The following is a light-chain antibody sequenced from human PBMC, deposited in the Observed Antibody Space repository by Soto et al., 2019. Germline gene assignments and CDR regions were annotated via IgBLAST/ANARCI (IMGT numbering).Light chain of an antibody. Sequence: QSALTQPASVSGSPGQSITISCTGTSSDIGGYNYVSWYQQHPGKVPKLIIYDVSNRPSGVPNRFSGSKSGNAASLTISGLQAEDEADYYCSSYTSTSTLYVFGTGTKLTVL. J-gene: IGLJ1*01. V-gene: IGLV2-14*03. CDR2: DVS. CDR3: SSYTSTSTLYV. CDR1: SSDIGGYNY.